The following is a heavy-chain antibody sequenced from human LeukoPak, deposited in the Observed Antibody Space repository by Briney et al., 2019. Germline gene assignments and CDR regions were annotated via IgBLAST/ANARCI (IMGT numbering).Heavy chain of an antibody. D-gene: IGHD6-13*01. J-gene: IGHJ4*02. CDR1: GGSFSGYY. V-gene: IGHV4-34*01. Sequence: PSETLSLTCAVYGGSFSGYYWSWIRQPPGKGLEWIGEINHSGSTNYNPSLKSRVTISVDTSKNQFSLKLSSVTAADTAVYYCAREAGYIAAAGRSLDYWGQGTLVTVSS. CDR2: INHSGST. CDR3: AREAGYIAAAGRSLDY.